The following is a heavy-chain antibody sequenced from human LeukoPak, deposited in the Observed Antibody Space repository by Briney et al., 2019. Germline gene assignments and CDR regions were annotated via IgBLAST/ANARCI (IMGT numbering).Heavy chain of an antibody. CDR2: ISGSGGST. CDR3: ARTPRADASYYFDY. Sequence: PGGSLRLSCEASGFTFSAYAMTWVRQAPGKGLEWVSAISGSGGSTFYADSVKGRFTISRDNSKNTLYLQMSSLRADDTAVYYCARTPRADASYYFDYWGQGTLVTVSS. V-gene: IGHV3-23*01. J-gene: IGHJ4*02. CDR1: GFTFSAYA. D-gene: IGHD1-1*01.